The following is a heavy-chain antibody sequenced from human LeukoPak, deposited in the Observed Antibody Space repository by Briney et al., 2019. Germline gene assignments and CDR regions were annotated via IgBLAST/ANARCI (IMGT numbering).Heavy chain of an antibody. CDR3: ARDTKLTLARGVRNYFDY. V-gene: IGHV3-48*03. J-gene: IGHJ4*02. Sequence: GGSLRLSCAASGFTFSGYEMNWVSQAPGKGLEWISYISRSASTIYYADSVKGRFTISRDNAKNSLYLQMNSLRAEDTAVYYCARDTKLTLARGVRNYFDYWGQGTLVTVSS. D-gene: IGHD3-10*01. CDR1: GFTFSGYE. CDR2: ISRSASTI.